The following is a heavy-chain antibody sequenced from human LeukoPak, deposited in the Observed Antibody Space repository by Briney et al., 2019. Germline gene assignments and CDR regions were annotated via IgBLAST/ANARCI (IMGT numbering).Heavy chain of an antibody. CDR1: GGSISSYY. CDR3: ARAHYYDSSGKGDY. D-gene: IGHD3-22*01. CDR2: IYYSGST. J-gene: IGHJ4*02. Sequence: SETLSLTCTVSGGSISSYYWSWIRQPPGKGLEWIGYIYYSGSTNYNPSLKSRVTISVDTSKNQFSLKLSSVTAADTAVYYCARAHYYDSSGKGDYWGQGTLVTVSS. V-gene: IGHV4-59*01.